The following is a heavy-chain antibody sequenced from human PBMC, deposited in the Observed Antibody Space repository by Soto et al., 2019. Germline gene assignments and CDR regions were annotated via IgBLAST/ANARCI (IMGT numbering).Heavy chain of an antibody. V-gene: IGHV3-30*18. CDR3: AKGEVWGILTSYFDS. Sequence: PWGSLGLSCAASGFTFSSYAMSWFRQAPGKGLEWVARISNDGSNEYYVDSVKGRFTISRDNSKNTLYLQMDSLRAEDTAVYYCAKGEVWGILTSYFDSWGLGTLVTVSA. CDR1: GFTFSSYA. J-gene: IGHJ4*02. CDR2: ISNDGSNE. D-gene: IGHD3-10*01.